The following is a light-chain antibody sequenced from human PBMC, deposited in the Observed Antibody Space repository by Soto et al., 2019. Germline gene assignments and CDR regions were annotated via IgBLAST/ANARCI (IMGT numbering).Light chain of an antibody. CDR3: QHANSFPWT. Sequence: DIQMTQSPSSVSASVGDRVTITCRASQGISSWLAWHQQKPGKAPKLLIYGASTLPNGVPSRFSGSGSGTDFNLTISSLQPEDFAIYYCQHANSFPWTFGQGTKVEIK. CDR1: QGISSW. CDR2: GAS. J-gene: IGKJ1*01. V-gene: IGKV1-12*01.